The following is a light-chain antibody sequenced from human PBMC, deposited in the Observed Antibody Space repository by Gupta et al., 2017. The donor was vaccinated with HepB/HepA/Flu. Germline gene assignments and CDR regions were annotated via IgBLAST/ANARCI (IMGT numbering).Light chain of an antibody. CDR2: GSL. Sequence: EIVMTQSPATLSVSPGERATLSCRASQSFSTNLAWYQQKPGQAPMLLIYGSLTRATGIPARFSGSGSGTEFTLTISSLQSEDFAVYFCQQDNNWPLTFGGGTKVEIK. CDR1: QSFSTN. J-gene: IGKJ4*01. CDR3: QQDNNWPLT. V-gene: IGKV3-15*01.